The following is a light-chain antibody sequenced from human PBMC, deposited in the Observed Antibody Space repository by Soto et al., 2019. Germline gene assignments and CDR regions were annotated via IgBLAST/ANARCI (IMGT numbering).Light chain of an antibody. V-gene: IGLV1-44*01. CDR2: IYN. CDR3: AAWDDGLNGWV. Sequence: QSVLTQPPSASGTPGQRVTISCSGSSSNIGSYNVNWYQQLPGTAPKLLIYIYNQRPPGVPDRFSASKSGTSASLAISGLQAEDEADYYCAAWDDGLNGWVFGGGIKLTVL. CDR1: SSNIGSYN. J-gene: IGLJ3*02.